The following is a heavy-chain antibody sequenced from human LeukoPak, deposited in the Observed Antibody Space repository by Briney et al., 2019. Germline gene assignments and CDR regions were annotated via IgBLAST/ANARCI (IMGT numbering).Heavy chain of an antibody. CDR3: ARDPTMIVVSGAFDI. CDR2: INAGNGNT. J-gene: IGHJ3*02. CDR1: GYTITSYA. V-gene: IGHV1-3*01. D-gene: IGHD3-22*01. Sequence: ASVKVSCKASGYTITSYAMHWVRQAPGQRLEWMGWINAGNGNTKYSQKFQGRVTITRDTSASTAYMELSSLRSEDTAVYYCARDPTMIVVSGAFDIWGQGTMVTVSS.